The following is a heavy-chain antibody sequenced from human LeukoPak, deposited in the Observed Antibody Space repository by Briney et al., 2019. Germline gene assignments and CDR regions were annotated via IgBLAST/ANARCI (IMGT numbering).Heavy chain of an antibody. CDR1: GYTFTSNY. CDR3: ASGPDYYGFDY. Sequence: ASVKVSCKSFGYTFTSNYMHWVRQAPGQGPEWMGVISPSGASTTYAQTFQGRVTLTRDMSTSTDYLELSSLRSDDTAVYYCASGPDYYGFDYWGQGTLVTVSS. D-gene: IGHD3-10*01. CDR2: ISPSGAST. V-gene: IGHV1-46*01. J-gene: IGHJ4*02.